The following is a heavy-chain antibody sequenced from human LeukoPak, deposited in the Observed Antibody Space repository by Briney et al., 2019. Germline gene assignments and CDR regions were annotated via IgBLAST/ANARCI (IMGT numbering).Heavy chain of an antibody. CDR3: ARDAAMVIQIPYYFDY. Sequence: ASVKVSCKASGYTFTSYGISWVRQAPGQGLEWMGWISAYNGNTNYAQKLQGRVTMTTDTSTSTAYMELRSLRSDDTAVYYCARDAAMVIQIPYYFDYWGQGTLVTVSS. V-gene: IGHV1-18*01. J-gene: IGHJ4*02. CDR1: GYTFTSYG. CDR2: ISAYNGNT. D-gene: IGHD5-18*01.